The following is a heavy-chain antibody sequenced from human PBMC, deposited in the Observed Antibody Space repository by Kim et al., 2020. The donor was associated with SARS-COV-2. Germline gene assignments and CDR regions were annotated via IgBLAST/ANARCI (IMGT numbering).Heavy chain of an antibody. D-gene: IGHD2-15*01. CDR2: IIPISATI. Sequence: SVKVSCKASGGNFRHYDFNWVRQAPGQGLEWMGGIIPISATINYAQQFQGRLTVTADESTNTVYMELSSLRSEDTAIYCCARVNDDGVVVYAYEIWGPGTMVIV. CDR1: GGNFRHYD. V-gene: IGHV1-69*13. J-gene: IGHJ3*02. CDR3: ARVNDDGVVVYAYEI.